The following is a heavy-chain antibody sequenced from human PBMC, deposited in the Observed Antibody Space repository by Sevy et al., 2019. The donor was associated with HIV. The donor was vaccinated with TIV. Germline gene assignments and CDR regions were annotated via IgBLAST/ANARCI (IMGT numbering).Heavy chain of an antibody. V-gene: IGHV3-23*01. CDR3: AKRRVQSGLSGGGANYGMDV. CDR1: GFPFSNFA. J-gene: IGHJ6*02. Sequence: GGSLRLSCAASGFPFSNFAMSWVRQAPGKGLEWVSTLIGGGSRTYYADSVTGRFIISKDNSRNTLYLQMNSLRAEDTAIYYCAKRRVQSGLSGGGANYGMDVCGRGTTVTVSS. D-gene: IGHD2-8*02. CDR2: LIGGGSRT.